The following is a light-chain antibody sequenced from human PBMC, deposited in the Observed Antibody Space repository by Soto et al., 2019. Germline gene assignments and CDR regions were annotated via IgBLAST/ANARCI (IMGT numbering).Light chain of an antibody. J-gene: IGKJ1*01. V-gene: IGKV3-11*01. CDR2: DAS. CDR1: QSFSSY. CDR3: QQRSNLPWT. Sequence: EIVLTQSPATLSLSPGERATLSCRASQSFSSYLAWYQQKPGQAPRLLIYDASNRATGIPARFSGSGSGTDFTRAISSREPEDFAGYYCQQRSNLPWTFGQGTKVEIK.